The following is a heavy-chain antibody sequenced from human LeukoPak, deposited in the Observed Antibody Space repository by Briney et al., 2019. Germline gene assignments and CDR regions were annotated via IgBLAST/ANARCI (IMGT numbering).Heavy chain of an antibody. V-gene: IGHV4-34*01. CDR3: ARGGGADRAFDI. Sequence: SETLSLTCAVYGGSFSGYYWSWIRQLPGKGLEWIGEINHSGGTNYNPSLKSRVTISVDTSKNQFSLNLNSVTAADTAVYYCARGGGADRAFDICGQGTMVTVSS. J-gene: IGHJ3*02. CDR2: INHSGGT. D-gene: IGHD3-16*01. CDR1: GGSFSGYY.